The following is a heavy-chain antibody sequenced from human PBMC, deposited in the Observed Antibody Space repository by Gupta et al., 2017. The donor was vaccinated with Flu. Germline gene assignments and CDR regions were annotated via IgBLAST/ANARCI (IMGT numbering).Heavy chain of an antibody. CDR1: GFTFSRYA. J-gene: IGHJ4*02. V-gene: IGHV3-23*01. D-gene: IGHD6-19*01. CDR3: AKVPGVAGTDLGHFDY. Sequence: EVQLLESGGGLVQPGGSLRLSCAPSGFTFSRYAMSWVRQAPGKGLEWVSAISGSGGSTYYADSVKGRFTISRDNSKNTLYLQMNSLRAEDTAVYYCAKVPGVAGTDLGHFDYWGQGTLVTVSS. CDR2: ISGSGGST.